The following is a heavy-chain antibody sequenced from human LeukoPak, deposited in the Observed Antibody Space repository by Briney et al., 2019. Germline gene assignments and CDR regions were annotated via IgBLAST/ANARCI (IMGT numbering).Heavy chain of an antibody. CDR1: GGSFSGYY. CDR3: ARHYVDIRTVGASYYYYGLDV. Sequence: SETLSLTCAVDGGSFSGYYWSWIRQPPGQGLEWIGSIAYSGSIYYIPPLKSRVTISVDTSKNQFSLKVTSVTAADTAVFYCARHYVDIRTVGASYYYYGLDVWGQGTTVTVSS. V-gene: IGHV4-34*01. CDR2: IAYSGSI. J-gene: IGHJ6*02. D-gene: IGHD3-16*02.